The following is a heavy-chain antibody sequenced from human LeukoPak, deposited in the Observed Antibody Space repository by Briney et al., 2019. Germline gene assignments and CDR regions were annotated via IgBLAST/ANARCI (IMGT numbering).Heavy chain of an antibody. CDR2: VYTSGST. CDR1: GGSMSVGSYY. Sequence: PSETLSLTCTVSGGSMSVGSYYWSWIRQPAGKGLEWIGRVYTSGSTNYNPSLKSRVTISIDTSKNQFSLKLTSVTAADTAVYYCARVLSGSGSYEYYYYMDVWGKGTTVTVSS. CDR3: ARVLSGSGSYEYYYYMDV. V-gene: IGHV4-61*02. D-gene: IGHD3-10*01. J-gene: IGHJ6*03.